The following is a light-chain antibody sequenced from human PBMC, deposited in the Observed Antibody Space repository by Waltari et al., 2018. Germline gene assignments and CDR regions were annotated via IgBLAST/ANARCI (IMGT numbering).Light chain of an antibody. CDR3: QSHDSRLSGYV. J-gene: IGLJ1*01. Sequence: QSVLTQPPSVSGAPRQRVTIPCTGSSSNIRSGYIVARSQQLPGTAPKLLIYGNSKRPSGVADRFSGSKSGTSASLAITGLQAQDEADYYCQSHDSRLSGYVFGTGTKVTVL. CDR2: GNS. CDR1: SSNIRSGYI. V-gene: IGLV1-40*01.